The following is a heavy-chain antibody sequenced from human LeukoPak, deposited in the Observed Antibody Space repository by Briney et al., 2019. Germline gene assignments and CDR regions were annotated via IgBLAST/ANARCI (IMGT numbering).Heavy chain of an antibody. Sequence: GGSLRLSCAASGFTFSRYSMNWVRQAPGKGLEWVASISSTSTFIYSADSVKGRFTISRDTATNSLFLQMNSLRAEDTAIYYCARDYFDSSDYPQTYYYYYMDVWGKGTTVTVSS. CDR1: GFTFSRYS. CDR3: ARDYFDSSDYPQTYYYYYMDV. J-gene: IGHJ6*03. D-gene: IGHD3-22*01. CDR2: ISSTSTFI. V-gene: IGHV3-21*01.